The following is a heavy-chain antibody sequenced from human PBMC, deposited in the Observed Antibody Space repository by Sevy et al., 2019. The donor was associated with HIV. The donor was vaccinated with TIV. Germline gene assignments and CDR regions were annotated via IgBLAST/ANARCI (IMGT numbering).Heavy chain of an antibody. CDR1: GFTFSNYW. V-gene: IGHV3-74*01. CDR3: ASDTNGYFDLDY. D-gene: IGHD3-22*01. CDR2: ISNVGTHT. J-gene: IGHJ4*02. Sequence: GGSLRLSCAVSGFTFSNYWMHWVRQVPGKGLVWVSRISNVGTHTSDADSVKGRFTISRDNAKNTLYLQMNSLRAEDTAVYYCASDTNGYFDLDYWGQGVLVTVSS.